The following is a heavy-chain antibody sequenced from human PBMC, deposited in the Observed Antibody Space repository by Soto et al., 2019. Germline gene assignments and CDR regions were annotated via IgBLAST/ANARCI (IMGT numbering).Heavy chain of an antibody. Sequence: QVQLVESGGGLVKPGGSLRLSCAASGFTFSDYYMSWIRHAQGKGLEWVSYISSSSSYTKYADSVKGRFTISRDNAKYSLYLQMNSLRAEDTAASYCARDLSSSTRDHWFDPWGQGTLVTVSS. CDR2: ISSSSSYT. V-gene: IGHV3-11*05. CDR3: ARDLSSSTRDHWFDP. J-gene: IGHJ5*02. D-gene: IGHD6-13*01. CDR1: GFTFSDYY.